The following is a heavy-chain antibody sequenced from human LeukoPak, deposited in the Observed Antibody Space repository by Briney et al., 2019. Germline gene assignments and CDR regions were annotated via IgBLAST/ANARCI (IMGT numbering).Heavy chain of an antibody. CDR1: GFTFSSYA. V-gene: IGHV3-23*01. Sequence: PGGSLRLSCAASGFTFSSYAMSWVRQAPGKGLEWVSGISLDGATTYYAGSVKGRFSISRDTSTNTLFLLMNSLRADDTAVYYCAKDQGLRLQFLQHWGQGTLVTVFS. CDR2: ISLDGATT. D-gene: IGHD4-17*01. CDR3: AKDQGLRLQFLQH. J-gene: IGHJ1*01.